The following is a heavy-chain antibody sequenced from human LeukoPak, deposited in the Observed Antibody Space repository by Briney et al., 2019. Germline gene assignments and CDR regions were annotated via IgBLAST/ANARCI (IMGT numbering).Heavy chain of an antibody. CDR1: GFTFSSYS. CDR3: ARVLPRGYYYYYGMDV. Sequence: PGGSLRLSCAASGFTFSSYSMNWVRQAPGKGLEWVSYISSSSSTIYYADSVKGRFTISRDNAKNSLYLQMNSLRAEDTAVYYCARVLPRGYYYYYGMDVWGQGTTVTVSS. J-gene: IGHJ6*02. D-gene: IGHD3-10*01. V-gene: IGHV3-48*04. CDR2: ISSSSSTI.